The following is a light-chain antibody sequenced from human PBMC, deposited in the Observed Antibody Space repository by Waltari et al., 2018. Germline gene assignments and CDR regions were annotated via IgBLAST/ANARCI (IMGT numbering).Light chain of an antibody. V-gene: IGKV1-17*01. J-gene: IGKJ3*01. Sequence: DIQVTQSPSSLSASVGDRVTITCRTSQGVNIYLNWYQQKPGKLPKRLIYATSNLDSGVPVRFSGSGSGTEFTLTITSLQPEDFATYYCLQYGSKPFTFGPGTKVD. CDR2: ATS. CDR1: QGVNIY. CDR3: LQYGSKPFT.